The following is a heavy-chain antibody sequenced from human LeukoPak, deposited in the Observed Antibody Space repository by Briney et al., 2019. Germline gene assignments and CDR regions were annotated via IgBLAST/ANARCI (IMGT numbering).Heavy chain of an antibody. CDR1: GFTFSSYS. D-gene: IGHD6-19*01. V-gene: IGHV3-21*01. CDR2: ISSSSSHI. CDR3: ASRTPGSALVSSRDY. Sequence: PGGSLRLSCAASGFTFSSYSMNWVRQAPGKGLEWVSSISSSSSHIYYADSVKGRFTISRDNAKNSLYLQMNSLRAEDTAVYYCASRTPGSALVSSRDYWGQGTLVTVSS. J-gene: IGHJ4*02.